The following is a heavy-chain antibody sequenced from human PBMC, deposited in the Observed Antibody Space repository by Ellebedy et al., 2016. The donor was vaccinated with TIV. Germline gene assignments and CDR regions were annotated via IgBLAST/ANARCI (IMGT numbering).Heavy chain of an antibody. V-gene: IGHV3-23*01. Sequence: GESLKISCAASGLTFSSHAMSWVRQAPGKGLEWVSSISDSGANAYYADSVKGRFTISRDNSKDTLYLQVNSLRAEDTAVYYCVTWGQSYGRWGQGSLVTISS. CDR2: ISDSGANA. D-gene: IGHD3-16*01. J-gene: IGHJ4*02. CDR1: GLTFSSHA. CDR3: VTWGQSYGR.